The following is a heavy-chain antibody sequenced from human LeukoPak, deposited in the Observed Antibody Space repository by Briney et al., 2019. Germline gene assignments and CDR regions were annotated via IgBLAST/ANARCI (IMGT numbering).Heavy chain of an antibody. CDR3: AILPGIAAA. CDR1: RFTFNNYG. J-gene: IGHJ5*02. V-gene: IGHV3-33*01. D-gene: IGHD6-13*01. CDR2: IWYDGSNK. Sequence: GGSLRLPCAASRFTFNNYGMHWVRQAPGKGLEWVAVIWYDGSNKYYADSVKGRFTISRDNSKNTLYLQMNSLRAEDTAVYYCAILPGIAAAWGQGTLVTVSS.